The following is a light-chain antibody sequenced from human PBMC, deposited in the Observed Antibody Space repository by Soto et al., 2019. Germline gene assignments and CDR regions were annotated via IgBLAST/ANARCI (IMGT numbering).Light chain of an antibody. V-gene: IGKV3-20*01. CDR3: QQYGSSPRT. J-gene: IGKJ1*01. CDR2: GSS. CDR1: QGIDTTY. Sequence: EIVLTQSPGTLSLFPGERATFSCRASQGIDTTYLAWYQQKPGQAPRLLIYGSSSRATGIPDRFSGSGSGRDFTLTISRLEPEDSAVYYCQQYGSSPRTFGQGTKVDIK.